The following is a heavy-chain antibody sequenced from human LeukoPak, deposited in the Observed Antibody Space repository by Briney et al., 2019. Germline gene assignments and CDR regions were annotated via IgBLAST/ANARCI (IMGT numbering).Heavy chain of an antibody. CDR3: ARDAPYCSSTSCYNNLDY. J-gene: IGHJ4*02. CDR1: GGSISSYY. V-gene: IGHV4-59*01. D-gene: IGHD2-2*02. Sequence: SETLSLTCTVSGGSISSYYWSWIRQPPGKGLEWIGYIYYSGSTNYNPSLKSRVTISVDTSKNQFSLKLSSATAADTAVYYCARDAPYCSSTSCYNNLDYWGQGTLVTVSS. CDR2: IYYSGST.